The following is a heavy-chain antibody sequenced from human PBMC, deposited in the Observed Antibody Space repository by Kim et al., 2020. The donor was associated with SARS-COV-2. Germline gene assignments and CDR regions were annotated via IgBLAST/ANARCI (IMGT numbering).Heavy chain of an antibody. V-gene: IGHV3-43*01. CDR3: AKALRYFDWLLLGGGMDV. J-gene: IGHJ6*02. D-gene: IGHD3-9*01. Sequence: KGRFTISRDNSKNSLYLQMNSLRTEDTALYYCAKALRYFDWLLLGGGMDVWGQGTTVTVSS.